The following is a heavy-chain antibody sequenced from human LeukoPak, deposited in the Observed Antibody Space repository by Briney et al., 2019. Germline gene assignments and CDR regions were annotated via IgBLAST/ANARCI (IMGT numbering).Heavy chain of an antibody. CDR3: SRDRPYGGLNGFDY. Sequence: GGSLRLSCAASGFTFSSCGFNWVRQAPGKGLEWVSVIYTDGRTFYADSVRGRFSISRDNPKNTLYLQMNSLRVDDTAIYYCSRDRPYGGLNGFDYWGQGTLVTVTS. CDR2: IYTDGRT. V-gene: IGHV3-53*01. J-gene: IGHJ4*02. CDR1: GFTFSSCG. D-gene: IGHD4/OR15-4a*01.